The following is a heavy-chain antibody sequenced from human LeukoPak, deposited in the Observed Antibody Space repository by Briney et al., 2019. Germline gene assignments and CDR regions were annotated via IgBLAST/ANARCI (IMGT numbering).Heavy chain of an antibody. D-gene: IGHD4-17*01. CDR3: ARGDYGNYNWFDP. CDR1: GYTFTTYY. CDR2: IIPIFGTA. J-gene: IGHJ5*02. V-gene: IGHV1-69*06. Sequence: ASVKVSCKASGYTFTTYYMHWVRQAPGQGLEWMGGIIPIFGTANYAQKFQGRVTITADKSTSTAYMELSSLRSEDTAVYYCARGDYGNYNWFDPWGQGTLVTVSS.